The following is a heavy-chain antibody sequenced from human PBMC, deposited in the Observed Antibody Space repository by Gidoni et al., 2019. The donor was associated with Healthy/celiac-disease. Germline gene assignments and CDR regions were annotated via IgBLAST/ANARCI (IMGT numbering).Heavy chain of an antibody. J-gene: IGHJ6*02. CDR3: AKDRGERSYYYGMDV. Sequence: QVQLVESGGGVVQPGRSLRLSCAASGFTFSRYGMHWVRQAPGKGLEWVAVISYDGSNKYYADSVKGRFTISRDNSKNTLYLQMNSLRAEDTAVYYCAKDRGERSYYYGMDVWGQGTTVTVSS. D-gene: IGHD3-10*01. V-gene: IGHV3-30*18. CDR2: ISYDGSNK. CDR1: GFTFSRYG.